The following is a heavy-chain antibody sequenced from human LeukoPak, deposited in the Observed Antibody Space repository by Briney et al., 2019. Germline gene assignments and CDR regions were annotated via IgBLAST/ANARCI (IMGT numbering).Heavy chain of an antibody. D-gene: IGHD6-19*01. CDR1: GFTFSSSS. Sequence: PGGSLRLSCAASGFTFSSSSMNWVRQAPGKGLEWVSSISSSISYRYYADSVKGRFTISRDNAKNSLYLQMNRLRAEATAVYYCARVKSSGWYAPLDYWGQGTLVTVSS. V-gene: IGHV3-21*01. J-gene: IGHJ4*02. CDR2: ISSSISYR. CDR3: ARVKSSGWYAPLDY.